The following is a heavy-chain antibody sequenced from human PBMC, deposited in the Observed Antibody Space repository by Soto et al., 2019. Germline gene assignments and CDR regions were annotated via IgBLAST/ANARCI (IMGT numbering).Heavy chain of an antibody. CDR1: GFSSSNFA. CDR2: IGAGGEIT. Sequence: AGSLTLSCAASGFSSSNFAMSWVRQAPGKGLEWVSGIGAGGEITFYADSVKGRFGISRDNYKTTVYFQVNSLRAADTAVYFCAKDDFTDRGEDYFDHWGPGTLVTVSS. CDR3: AKDDFTDRGEDYFDH. D-gene: IGHD2-21*01. J-gene: IGHJ4*02. V-gene: IGHV3-23*01.